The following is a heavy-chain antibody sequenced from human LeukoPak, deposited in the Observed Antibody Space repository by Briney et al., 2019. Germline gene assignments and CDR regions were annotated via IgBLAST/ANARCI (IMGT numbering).Heavy chain of an antibody. J-gene: IGHJ4*02. Sequence: QPGGSLRLSCAASGFTFSDSAMDWVRQAPGKGLEWVSLISYNGLNTYYADSVKGRFTVSRDNSRNVKYLHMNSLRAEDTALYYCAKDIQASVWGKGTLVTVSS. V-gene: IGHV3-23*01. CDR2: ISYNGLNT. CDR3: AKDIQASV. CDR1: GFTFSDSA. D-gene: IGHD2-21*01.